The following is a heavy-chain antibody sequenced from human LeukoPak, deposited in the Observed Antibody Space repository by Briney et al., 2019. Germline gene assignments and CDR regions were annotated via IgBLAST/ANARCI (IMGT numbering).Heavy chain of an antibody. D-gene: IGHD6-13*01. Sequence: PGRSLRLSCAASGFTFSSYGMHWVRQAPGKGLEWVAVIWYDGSNKYYADSVKGRFTISRDNSKNTLYLQMNSLRAEDTAVYYCASPARGSSWYGLLGYWGQGTLVTVSS. CDR2: IWYDGSNK. CDR3: ASPARGSSWYGLLGY. J-gene: IGHJ4*02. V-gene: IGHV3-33*03. CDR1: GFTFSSYG.